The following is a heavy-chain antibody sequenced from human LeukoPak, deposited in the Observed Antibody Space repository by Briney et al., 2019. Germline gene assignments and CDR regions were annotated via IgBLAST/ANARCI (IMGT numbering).Heavy chain of an antibody. CDR3: ARGRSYYYMDV. J-gene: IGHJ6*03. CDR1: GGSFSGYY. Sequence: SETLSLTCAVYGGSFSGYYWSWIRQPPGKGLEWIGEINHSGSTNYNPSLKSRVTISVDTSKNQFSPKLSSVTAADTAVYYRARGRSYYYMDVWGKGTTVTVSS. V-gene: IGHV4-34*01. CDR2: INHSGST.